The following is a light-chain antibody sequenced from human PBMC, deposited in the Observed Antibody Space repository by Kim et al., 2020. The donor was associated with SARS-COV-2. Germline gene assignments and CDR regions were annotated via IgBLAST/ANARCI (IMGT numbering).Light chain of an antibody. J-gene: IGLJ3*02. CDR2: LEGSGSY. Sequence: SSVKLTCTLSSGHSSYIIAWHQQQPGKAPRYLMKLEGSGSYNKGSGVPDRFSGSSSGADRYLTISNLQSEDEADYYCETWDSNTRVFGGGNQLTVL. CDR3: ETWDSNTRV. V-gene: IGLV4-60*03. CDR1: SGHSSYI.